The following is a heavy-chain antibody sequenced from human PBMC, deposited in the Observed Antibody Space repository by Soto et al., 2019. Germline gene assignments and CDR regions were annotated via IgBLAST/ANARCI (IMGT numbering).Heavy chain of an antibody. D-gene: IGHD3-22*01. Sequence: SETLSLTCSGSGGSISRYYWSWIRQPPGKGLEWIGYIYYSGSTNYNPSLKSRVTISVDTSKNQFSLKLSSVTAADTAVYYCARHLGYDSSGYYRNWFDPWGQGTLVT. CDR3: ARHLGYDSSGYYRNWFDP. CDR1: GGSISRYY. V-gene: IGHV4-59*08. J-gene: IGHJ5*02. CDR2: IYYSGST.